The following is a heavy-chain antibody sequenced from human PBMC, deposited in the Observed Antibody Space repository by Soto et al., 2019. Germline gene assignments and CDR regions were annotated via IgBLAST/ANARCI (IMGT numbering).Heavy chain of an antibody. D-gene: IGHD3-10*01. J-gene: IGHJ3*02. CDR1: GYTFTSYG. V-gene: IGHV1-18*01. CDR3: ARDVSGFTFDI. CDR2: ISGYNGDT. Sequence: VQLVQSGAEVKKPGASVKVSCKASGYTFTSYGISWVRQAPGQGLDWMGWISGYNGDTGYAQKLQGRVTMTTDTSTSTAYMELGSLRSDDTAVYYCARDVSGFTFDIWGQGTMVTVSS.